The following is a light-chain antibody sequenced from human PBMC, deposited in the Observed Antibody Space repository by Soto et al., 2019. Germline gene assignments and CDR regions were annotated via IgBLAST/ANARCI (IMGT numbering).Light chain of an antibody. CDR2: ENN. CDR1: SSNIGAGYE. Sequence: QSALTQPPSVSEAPGQRVTISCTGSSSNIGAGYEAPWYQQVPGTAPKLLIYENNNRPSGVPDRFSGSKSGTSASLAITGLQAEDDAEYYCQSYDSSLSGYVFGTGTKLTVL. CDR3: QSYDSSLSGYV. V-gene: IGLV1-40*01. J-gene: IGLJ1*01.